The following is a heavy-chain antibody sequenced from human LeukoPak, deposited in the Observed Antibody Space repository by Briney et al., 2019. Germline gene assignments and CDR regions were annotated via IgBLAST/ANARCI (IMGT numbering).Heavy chain of an antibody. J-gene: IGHJ4*02. V-gene: IGHV1-2*02. CDR1: GYTFTGYY. Sequence: ASVKVSCKASGYTFTGYYMHWVRQAPGQGLEWMGWINPNSGGTNYAQKFQGRVTMTRDTSISTAYMELSRLRSDDTAVYYCARVIVGSSSSDIDYWGQGTLVIVSS. CDR2: INPNSGGT. D-gene: IGHD6-6*01. CDR3: ARVIVGSSSSDIDY.